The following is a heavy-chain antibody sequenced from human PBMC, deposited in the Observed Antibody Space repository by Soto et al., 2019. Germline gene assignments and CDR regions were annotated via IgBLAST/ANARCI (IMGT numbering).Heavy chain of an antibody. J-gene: IGHJ6*02. CDR2: ISYDGSNK. CDR3: ARDMVPEQLRASHYYGIDV. D-gene: IGHD1-1*01. CDR1: GFTFSSYA. Sequence: GGSLRLSCAASGFTFSSYAFHWVRQAPGKGLEWVAVISYDGSNKSYADSVKGRFTISRDNSRNTLFLQMNSLRTEDTAVYYCARDMVPEQLRASHYYGIDVWGQGTTVTVSS. V-gene: IGHV3-30-3*01.